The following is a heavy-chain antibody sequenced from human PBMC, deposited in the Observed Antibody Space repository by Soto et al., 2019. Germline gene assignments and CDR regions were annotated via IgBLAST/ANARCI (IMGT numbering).Heavy chain of an antibody. CDR2: INAGNGDT. CDR1: GYTFTNYA. D-gene: IGHD3-3*01. CDR3: ARDPYYDFWSGSNWFDP. Sequence: ASVKVSCKASGYTFTNYAMHWVRQAPGQRLEWMGWINAGNGDTKYSQNFQGRVTITRDTSASTAYMELNSLRSEDTAVYYCARDPYYDFWSGSNWFDPWGQGTLVTVYS. J-gene: IGHJ5*02. V-gene: IGHV1-3*01.